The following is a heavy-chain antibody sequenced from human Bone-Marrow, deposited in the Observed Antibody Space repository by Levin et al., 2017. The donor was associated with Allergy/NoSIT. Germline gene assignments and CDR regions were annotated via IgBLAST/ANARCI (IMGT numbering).Heavy chain of an antibody. CDR3: VGPFCGLGSGSRD. Sequence: GGSLRLSCTASGVTFSLYWMIWVRQAPGKGLEWVANIKEDGSEKYYVDSVKGRFTIPRDNAKDSLYLQMNNLRVEDTAVYYCVGPFCGLGSGSRDWGQGTPVTVSS. D-gene: IGHD3-10*01. CDR2: IKEDGSEK. J-gene: IGHJ4*02. CDR1: GVTFSLYW. V-gene: IGHV3-7*01.